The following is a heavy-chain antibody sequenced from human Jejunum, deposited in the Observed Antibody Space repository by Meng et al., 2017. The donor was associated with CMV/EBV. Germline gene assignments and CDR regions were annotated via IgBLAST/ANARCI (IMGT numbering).Heavy chain of an antibody. CDR1: TDG. CDR3: ARLYGDYNNNYYYGMDV. V-gene: IGHV1-18*01. J-gene: IGHJ6*02. D-gene: IGHD4-17*01. Sequence: TDGINWVRQAPGQGLEWMGWISGYNGKAKYVQKFQGRVTMTTDTSTSTAYMELRSLRSDDTAVYYCARLYGDYNNNYYYGMDVWGQGTTVTVSS. CDR2: ISGYNGKA.